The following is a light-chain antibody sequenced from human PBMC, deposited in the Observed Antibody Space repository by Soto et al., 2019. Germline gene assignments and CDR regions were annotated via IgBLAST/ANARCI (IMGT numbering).Light chain of an antibody. CDR1: SSDVGGYNY. J-gene: IGLJ1*01. CDR2: EVS. Sequence: QSALTQPASVSGSPGQAITISCTGTSSDVGGYNYVSWYQHHPGKAPKLMIYEVSNRPSGVSDRFSGSKSGNTASLTISGLQAEDEAHYYCTSYTSSSTPVFGTGTKLTVL. CDR3: TSYTSSSTPV. V-gene: IGLV2-14*01.